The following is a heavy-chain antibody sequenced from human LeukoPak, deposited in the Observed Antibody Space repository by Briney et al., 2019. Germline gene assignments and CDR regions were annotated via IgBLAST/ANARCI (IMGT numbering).Heavy chain of an antibody. Sequence: SETLSLTCTVSGGSISSSSYYWGWIRQPPGKGLEYIGSVYYTGNTYYNPSLKSRVTMSVDTSKNQFSLKLSSVTAADTAVYYCARDLYDSSGYGVWGMDVWGQGTTVTVSS. D-gene: IGHD3-22*01. CDR2: VYYTGNT. V-gene: IGHV4-39*07. CDR1: GGSISSSSYY. J-gene: IGHJ6*02. CDR3: ARDLYDSSGYGVWGMDV.